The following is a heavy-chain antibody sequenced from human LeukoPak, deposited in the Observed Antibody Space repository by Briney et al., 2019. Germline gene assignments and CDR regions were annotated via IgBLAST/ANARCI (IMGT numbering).Heavy chain of an antibody. CDR3: ARGSSWNCGGDCYSIDS. D-gene: IGHD2-21*02. Sequence: PGGSLRLSCAASGFTVSTVYMTWVRQAPGKGLEWVSVIYGGPTAFYADSVKDRFTISRDNPKNTLDLQMNSLRAEDTAVYYCARGSSWNCGGDCYSIDSWGQGTLVTVSS. CDR1: GFTVSTVY. CDR2: IYGGPTA. V-gene: IGHV3-53*01. J-gene: IGHJ4*02.